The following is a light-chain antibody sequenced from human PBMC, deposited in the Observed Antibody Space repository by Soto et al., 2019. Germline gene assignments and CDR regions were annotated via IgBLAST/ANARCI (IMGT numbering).Light chain of an antibody. Sequence: QSVLTQPASVSGSPGQSITISCTGTSSDVGGYNYASWYQQYPGKAPKLMIYDVSNRPSGVSNRFSGSKSGNTASLTISGLQAEDEADYYCSSYTSSSTPVVFGGGTKVTVL. CDR2: DVS. CDR3: SSYTSSSTPVV. J-gene: IGLJ2*01. CDR1: SSDVGGYNY. V-gene: IGLV2-14*01.